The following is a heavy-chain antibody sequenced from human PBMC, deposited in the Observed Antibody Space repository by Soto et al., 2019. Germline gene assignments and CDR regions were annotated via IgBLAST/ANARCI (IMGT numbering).Heavy chain of an antibody. D-gene: IGHD2-8*02. CDR1: GGSISSYY. Sequence: QVQLPESGPGLVKPSGTLSLTCTVSGGSISSYYWSWIRQPPGKVLELIGYIYYSGITDYNTSLTSRVTISVHTSKSQFSLNLTSVTAADTAVYYCARGGGVYYFDYWGQGTLVTLSS. V-gene: IGHV4-59*01. CDR3: ARGGGVYYFDY. J-gene: IGHJ4*02. CDR2: IYYSGIT.